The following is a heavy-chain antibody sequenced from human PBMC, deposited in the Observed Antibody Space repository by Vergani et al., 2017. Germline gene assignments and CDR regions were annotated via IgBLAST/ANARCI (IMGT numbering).Heavy chain of an antibody. CDR3: ASAHCSGTSCYEWGAFDI. Sequence: EVQLVESGGGLVQPGGSLSLSCAASGFTFSSYWMHWVRQAPGKGLVWVSRINSDGSSTSYADSVKGRFTISRYNAKNTLYRQMNSLRAEDTAVYYCASAHCSGTSCYEWGAFDIWGEGRMVTVSS. CDR1: GFTFSSYW. J-gene: IGHJ3*02. CDR2: INSDGSST. V-gene: IGHV3-74*01. D-gene: IGHD2-2*01.